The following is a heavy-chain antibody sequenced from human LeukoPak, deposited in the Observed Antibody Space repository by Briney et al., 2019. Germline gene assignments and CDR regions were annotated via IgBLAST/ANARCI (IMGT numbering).Heavy chain of an antibody. Sequence: SGPTLVKPTQTLTLTCTFSGFSLSTSGVGVGWIRQPPGKALEWLALIYWNDDKRYSPSLKSRLTITKDTSKNQVVLTMTNMDPVDTATYYCAHSFPGPHCSSTSCHNPLFDYWGQGTLVTVSS. J-gene: IGHJ4*02. CDR3: AHSFPGPHCSSTSCHNPLFDY. CDR1: GFSLSTSGVG. CDR2: IYWNDDK. V-gene: IGHV2-5*01. D-gene: IGHD2-2*02.